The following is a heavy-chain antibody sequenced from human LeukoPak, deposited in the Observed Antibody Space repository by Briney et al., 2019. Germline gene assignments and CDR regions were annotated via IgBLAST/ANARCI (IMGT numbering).Heavy chain of an antibody. D-gene: IGHD3-10*01. CDR2: IYTSGST. CDR1: GGSISSYY. J-gene: IGHJ5*02. CDR3: ARDRMVRGVITWWFDP. V-gene: IGHV4-4*07. Sequence: PSETLSLTCTVSGGSISSYYWSWIRQPAGKGLEWIGRIYTSGSTNYNPSLKSRVTMSVDTSKNQFSLKLSSVTAADTAVYYCARDRMVRGVITWWFDPWGQGTLVTVSS.